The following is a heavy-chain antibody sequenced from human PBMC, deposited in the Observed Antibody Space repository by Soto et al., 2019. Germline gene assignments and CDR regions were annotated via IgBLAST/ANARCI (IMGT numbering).Heavy chain of an antibody. CDR2: ITHSGGV. V-gene: IGHV4-34*02. Sequence: QVQLQQWGAGLLKPSETLSLTCAIYGGSFSAYYWSWVRQPPGKGLVWIGEITHSGGVKYNPSLKSRVTISTATSKNWFSLRLTSLTAADTAVYYCARVLMLRGTIIPEGYSYHMDLWGKGTTVTVSS. J-gene: IGHJ6*03. CDR3: ARVLMLRGTIIPEGYSYHMDL. D-gene: IGHD3-10*01. CDR1: GGSFSAYY.